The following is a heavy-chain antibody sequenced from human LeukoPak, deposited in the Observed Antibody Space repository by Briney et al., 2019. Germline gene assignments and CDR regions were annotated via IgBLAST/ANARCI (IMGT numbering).Heavy chain of an antibody. CDR3: ARNLGDAFDI. CDR2: IKQDGSEK. D-gene: IGHD7-27*01. CDR1: GFTFSSYW. Sequence: GSLRLSCAAPGFTFSSYWMSWVRQAPGKGLEWVANIKQDGSEKYYVDSVKGRFTISRDNAKNSLYLQMNSLRAEDTAVYYCARNLGDAFDIWGQGTMVTVSS. J-gene: IGHJ3*02. V-gene: IGHV3-7*01.